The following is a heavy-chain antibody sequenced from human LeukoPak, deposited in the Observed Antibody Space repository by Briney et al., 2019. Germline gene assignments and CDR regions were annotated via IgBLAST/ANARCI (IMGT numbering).Heavy chain of an antibody. CDR2: INCSGGST. V-gene: IGHV3-23*01. CDR3: AKDLSVGSGSYGFFDY. Sequence: GGSLRLSCAASGFTFSNYAMSWVRQAPGKGLEWVSAINCSGGSTYYADSVKGRFTICRDTSKNTLYLQMNRLRAEDTAVYYCAKDLSVGSGSYGFFDYWGQGTLVTVSS. CDR1: GFTFSNYA. D-gene: IGHD3-10*01. J-gene: IGHJ4*02.